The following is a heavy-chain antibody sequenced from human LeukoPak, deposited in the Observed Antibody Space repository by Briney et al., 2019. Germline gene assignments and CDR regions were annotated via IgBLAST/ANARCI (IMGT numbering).Heavy chain of an antibody. CDR1: GYTFTSYD. CDR2: MNPNSGNT. V-gene: IGHV1-8*01. Sequence: ASVKVSCKASGYTFTSYDINWVRQATGQRLEWMGWMNPNSGNTGYAQKFQGRVTMTRNTSISTAYMELSSLRSEDTAVYFCARADCRSTSCSNWFDPWGQGTLVTVSS. CDR3: ARADCRSTSCSNWFDP. D-gene: IGHD2-2*01. J-gene: IGHJ5*02.